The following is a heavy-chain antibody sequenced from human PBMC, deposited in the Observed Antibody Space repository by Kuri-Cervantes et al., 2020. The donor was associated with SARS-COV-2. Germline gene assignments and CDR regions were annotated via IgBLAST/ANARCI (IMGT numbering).Heavy chain of an antibody. V-gene: IGHV4-34*12. J-gene: IGHJ4*02. Sequence: SETLSLTCYVCVGTFSHTTGSWIRQPPGKGLEWIGEIIHGGCTNYNASLDSRVTISLDTSNKQFSLKVPSVTAADTAVYYCARRGYSNLLDYWGQGTLVTVSS. CDR1: VGTFSHTT. CDR2: IIHGGCT. CDR3: ARRGYSNLLDY. D-gene: IGHD4-11*01.